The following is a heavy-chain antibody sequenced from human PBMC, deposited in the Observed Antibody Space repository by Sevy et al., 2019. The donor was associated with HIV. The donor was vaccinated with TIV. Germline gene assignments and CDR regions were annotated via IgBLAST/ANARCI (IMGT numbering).Heavy chain of an antibody. CDR1: GFTFSEAW. V-gene: IGHV3-15*01. CDR3: AVGTGTSDFDH. Sequence: GGSLRLSCAASGFTFSEAWMSWVRQAPGKGLEWVGRIKSKTDASTRDFAAPVRGRFSISRDDSANTVYLVMNNLKPEDTGVYYCAVGTGTSDFDHWGQGTLVNVSS. CDR2: IKSKTDASTR. D-gene: IGHD1-7*01. J-gene: IGHJ4*02.